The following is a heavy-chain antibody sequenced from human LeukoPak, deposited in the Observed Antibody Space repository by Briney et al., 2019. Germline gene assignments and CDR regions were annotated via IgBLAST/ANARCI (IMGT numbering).Heavy chain of an antibody. CDR1: GFTFSSYA. V-gene: IGHV3-23*01. D-gene: IGHD3-22*01. CDR3: AKDQDYYDSSGYFDY. J-gene: IGHJ4*02. Sequence: GGSLRLSCAASGFTFSSYAMSWVRQAPGKGLEWVSTISGSGGSTYYADSVKGRFTISRDNSKNTLYLQMNSLRAEDTAVYYCAKDQDYYDSSGYFDYWGQGTLVTVSS. CDR2: ISGSGGST.